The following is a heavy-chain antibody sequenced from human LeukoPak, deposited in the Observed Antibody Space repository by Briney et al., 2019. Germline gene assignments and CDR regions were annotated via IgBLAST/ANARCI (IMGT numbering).Heavy chain of an antibody. CDR1: GYTFTGYY. D-gene: IGHD2-15*01. Sequence: ASVKVSCKASGYTFTGYYLHWVRQAPGQGLEWMGWINPSGGTNYAKKFQGRVTMTRDTSISTAYMELSRLRSDDTAVYYCARDQRSCSGGSCYPGWFAPWGQGTLVTVSS. V-gene: IGHV1-2*02. CDR2: INPSGGT. CDR3: ARDQRSCSGGSCYPGWFAP. J-gene: IGHJ5*02.